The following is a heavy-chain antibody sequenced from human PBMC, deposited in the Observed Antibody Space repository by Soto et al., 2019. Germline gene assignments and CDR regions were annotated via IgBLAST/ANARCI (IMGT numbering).Heavy chain of an antibody. CDR2: ISPNSGGT. V-gene: IGHV1-2*02. CDR3: ARDLRATPTFGVVSDYYYGMDV. J-gene: IGHJ6*02. Sequence: RASVKVSCKASGYSFTDYYMHWVRQAPGQGPEWMGWISPNSGGTKYAQKFQGRVTMTRDKSISTVYMELSRLRSDDTAMYFCARDLRATPTFGVVSDYYYGMDVWGQGTTVTVSS. CDR1: GYSFTDYY. D-gene: IGHD3-3*01.